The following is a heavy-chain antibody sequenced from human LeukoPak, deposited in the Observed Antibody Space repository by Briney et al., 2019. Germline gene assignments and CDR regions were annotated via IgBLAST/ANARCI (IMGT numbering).Heavy chain of an antibody. CDR3: ARDPGSVTVVHHAFDI. Sequence: GGSLRLSCAASGFTVSTNYMNWVRQAPGKGLEWVSAIYTGGSTYYADSVKGRFTISRDKSKNTLFLQMNSLRAEDTAVYFCARDPGSVTVVHHAFDIWGQGTMVTVS. CDR1: GFTVSTNY. J-gene: IGHJ3*02. D-gene: IGHD3-10*01. V-gene: IGHV3-66*01. CDR2: IYTGGST.